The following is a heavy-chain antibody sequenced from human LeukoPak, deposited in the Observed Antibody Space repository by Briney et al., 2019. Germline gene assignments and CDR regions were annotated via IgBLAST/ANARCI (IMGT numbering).Heavy chain of an antibody. D-gene: IGHD3-10*01. CDR2: IYYSGST. CDR3: ARLFLGGHNGWYGESAKNDAFDI. Sequence: SETLSLTCTVSGXSISSYYWSWIRQPPGKGLEWIGYIYYSGSTNYNPSLKSRVTISLDTSKNQSSLKLSSVTAADAAIYYCARLFLGGHNGWYGESAKNDAFDIWGQGTMVTVSS. J-gene: IGHJ3*02. V-gene: IGHV4-59*08. CDR1: GXSISSYY.